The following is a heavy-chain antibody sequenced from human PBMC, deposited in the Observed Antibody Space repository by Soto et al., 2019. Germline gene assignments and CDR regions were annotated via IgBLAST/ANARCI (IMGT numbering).Heavy chain of an antibody. D-gene: IGHD1-26*01. V-gene: IGHV4-28*01. CDR3: ARREIQGPIDY. J-gene: IGHJ4*02. CDR2: IYYSGTT. Sequence: QVQLQESGPGLVKPSDTLSLTCAVSGYSISSSNWWGWIRQPPGKGLEWIGYIYYSGTTYYNPSLKSRVTMSVATSKNQFSLKLTSVAAVDTAVYYCARREIQGPIDYWGQGTLVTVSS. CDR1: GYSISSSNW.